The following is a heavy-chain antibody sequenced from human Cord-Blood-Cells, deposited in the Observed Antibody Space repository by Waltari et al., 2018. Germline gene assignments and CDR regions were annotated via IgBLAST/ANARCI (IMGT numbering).Heavy chain of an antibody. CDR2: INARNVNT. Sequence: QVQLVQSGAEVKKPGASVKVSCKASGYTFTSYAMHWVRQAPGQRLEWMGWINARNVNTKYSQKFQCIVTITRDTAASTACMELSSLRSEDTAVYYCARAPNGSVSYHNDYWGHGSLVTVSS. CDR3: ARAPNGSVSYHNDY. D-gene: IGHD3-10*01. V-gene: IGHV1-3*01. J-gene: IGHJ4*01. CDR1: GYTFTSYA.